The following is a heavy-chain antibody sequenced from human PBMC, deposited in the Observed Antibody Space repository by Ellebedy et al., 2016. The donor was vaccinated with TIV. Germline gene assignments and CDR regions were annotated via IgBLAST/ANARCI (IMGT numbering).Heavy chain of an antibody. V-gene: IGHV4-61*01. CDR2: IYYSGST. D-gene: IGHD3-10*01. Sequence: SETLSLTCTVSGGSISSSSYYRSWIRQPPGKGLEWIGYIYYSGSTNYNPSLKSRVTISVDTSKNQFSLKLSSVTAADTAVCYCARVGWFGELHPVDYWGQGTLVTVSS. J-gene: IGHJ4*02. CDR1: GGSISSSSYY. CDR3: ARVGWFGELHPVDY.